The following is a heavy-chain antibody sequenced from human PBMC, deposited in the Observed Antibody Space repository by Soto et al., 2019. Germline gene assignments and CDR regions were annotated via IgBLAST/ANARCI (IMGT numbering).Heavy chain of an antibody. V-gene: IGHV1-8*01. CDR3: ARAGYSVVGATVY. Sequence: QVQLVQSGAEVKMPGASVKVSCKASGYTFTDYGINWVRQATGQGLEWMGWMNPKSGDTGYAQKFQGRVSMTRATSITTAYMELTRLKSEDTAVYYCARAGYSVVGATVYWGKGALVTVSP. CDR2: MNPKSGDT. D-gene: IGHD1-26*01. J-gene: IGHJ4*02. CDR1: GYTFTDYG.